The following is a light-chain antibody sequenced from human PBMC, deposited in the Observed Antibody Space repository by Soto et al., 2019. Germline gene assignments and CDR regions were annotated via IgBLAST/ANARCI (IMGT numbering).Light chain of an antibody. J-gene: IGKJ2*01. Sequence: DIVMTQSPDSLAVSLGERATINCKSSQSILYSSNNQNYLAWYQQKPGQPPKLLIYWASTRESGVPDRFSGSGSGTDISLTISSLQAEDVAVYYCQQYYTIRYTFGQGTKLEIK. CDR2: WAS. CDR1: QSILYSSNNQNY. CDR3: QQYYTIRYT. V-gene: IGKV4-1*01.